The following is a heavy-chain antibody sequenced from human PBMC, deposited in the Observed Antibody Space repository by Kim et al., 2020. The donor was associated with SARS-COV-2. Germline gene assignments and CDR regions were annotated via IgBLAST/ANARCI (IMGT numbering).Heavy chain of an antibody. D-gene: IGHD6-25*01. CDR3: ARARLGSSNWFDP. Sequence: YNPPLKRRVTISVDTSKNQFSLKLSSVTAADTAVYYCARARLGSSNWFDPWGQGTLVTVSS. V-gene: IGHV4-39*01. J-gene: IGHJ5*02.